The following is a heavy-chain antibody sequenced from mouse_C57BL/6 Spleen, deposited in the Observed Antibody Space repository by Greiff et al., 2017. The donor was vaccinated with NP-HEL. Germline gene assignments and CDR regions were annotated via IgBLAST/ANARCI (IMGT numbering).Heavy chain of an antibody. J-gene: IGHJ4*01. Sequence: EVKLVESGPGLAKPSQTLSLTCSVTGYSITSDYWNWIRKFPGNKLEYMGYISYSGSTYYNPSLKSRISITRDTSKNQYYLQLNSVTTEDTATYYCARSFNWDPYYYAMDYWGQGTSVTVSS. CDR3: ARSFNWDPYYYAMDY. V-gene: IGHV3-8*01. D-gene: IGHD4-1*01. CDR2: ISYSGST. CDR1: GYSITSDY.